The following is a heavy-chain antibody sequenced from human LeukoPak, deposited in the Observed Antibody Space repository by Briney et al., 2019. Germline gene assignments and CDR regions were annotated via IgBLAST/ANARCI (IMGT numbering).Heavy chain of an antibody. J-gene: IGHJ6*03. CDR2: ISSSSSYI. CDR1: GFTFSSYS. D-gene: IGHD3-10*01. Sequence: GGSLRLSCAASGFTFSSYSMNWVRQAPGKGLEWVSSISSSSSYIYYADSVKGRFTISRDNAKNSLYLQMNSLRAEDTAVYYCARVGLGYYGSGSPSWRPLYYYYMDVWGKGTTVTISS. CDR3: ARVGLGYYGSGSPSWRPLYYYYMDV. V-gene: IGHV3-21*01.